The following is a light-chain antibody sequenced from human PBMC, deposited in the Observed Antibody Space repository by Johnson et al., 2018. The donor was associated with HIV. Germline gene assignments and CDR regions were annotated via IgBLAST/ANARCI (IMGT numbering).Light chain of an antibody. J-gene: IGLJ1*01. V-gene: IGLV1-51*02. CDR1: SSNIGNNY. CDR2: ENN. Sequence: QSVLTQPPSVSAAPGQKVTISCSGSSSNIGNNYVSWYQQLPGTAPKLLIYENNKRPSRIPDRFSGSKSGTSATLGITGLQTGDEADYYCGTWDSSLGAVRVFGTGTKVTVL. CDR3: GTWDSSLGAVRV.